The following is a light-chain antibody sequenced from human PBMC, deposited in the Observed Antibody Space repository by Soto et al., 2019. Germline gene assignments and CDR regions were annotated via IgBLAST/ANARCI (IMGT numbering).Light chain of an antibody. V-gene: IGKV1-39*01. CDR2: AAS. CDR1: QSISSW. CDR3: QQSYSTPPWT. Sequence: IKMTQSPSTLSASVGDRVTIPCRASQSISSWLAWYQQKPGKAPKLLIYAASSLQSGVPSRFSGSGSGTDFTLTISSLQPEDFATYYCQQSYSTPPWTFGQGTIVDI. J-gene: IGKJ1*01.